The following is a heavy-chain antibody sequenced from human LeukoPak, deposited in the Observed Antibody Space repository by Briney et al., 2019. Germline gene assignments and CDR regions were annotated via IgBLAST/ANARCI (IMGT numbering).Heavy chain of an antibody. CDR1: GFTFSSYS. Sequence: GGSLRLSCAASGFTFSSYSMNWVRQAPGKGLEWVSYISSSSSTIYYADSVKGRFTVSRDNAKNSLSVQLKRLRAEDTAIYYCARHVVAVGFDYWGQGTLVTVSS. CDR3: ARHVVAVGFDY. D-gene: IGHD3-22*01. J-gene: IGHJ4*02. V-gene: IGHV3-48*01. CDR2: ISSSSSTI.